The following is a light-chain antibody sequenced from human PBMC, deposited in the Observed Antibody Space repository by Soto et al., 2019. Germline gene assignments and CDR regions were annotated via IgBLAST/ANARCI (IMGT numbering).Light chain of an antibody. CDR3: QQYNNSPFS. CDR1: QSISSY. J-gene: IGKJ5*01. CDR2: AAS. Sequence: IQLTQSPSSLSADVGDGFTITWRASQSISSYLTWYQQKPGKAPKLLIYAASSLQTGVPSRFSGSGSGTDFTLPISGLQSEDSAVYFCQQYNNSPFSFGQGTRLEI. V-gene: IGKV1-39*01.